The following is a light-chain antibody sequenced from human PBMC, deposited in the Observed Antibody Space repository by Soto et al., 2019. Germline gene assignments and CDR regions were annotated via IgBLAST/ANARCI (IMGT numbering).Light chain of an antibody. Sequence: EIVMTQSPATLSVSPGERATLSCRTSQSVNRDLAWYQKKPGQPPRLLIDGASSRATGIPARFSGSGSGTEFTLTIISLQSEDFAVYYCQQYNNWSPQTFGGGTKVEIK. CDR1: QSVNRD. J-gene: IGKJ4*01. V-gene: IGKV3-15*01. CDR2: GAS. CDR3: QQYNNWSPQT.